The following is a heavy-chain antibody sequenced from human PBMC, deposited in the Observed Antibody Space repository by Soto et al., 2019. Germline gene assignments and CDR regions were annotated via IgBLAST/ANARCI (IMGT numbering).Heavy chain of an antibody. CDR1: RFPHDCKF. V-gene: IGHV1-46*02. Sequence: GVPVEVSSQDSRFPHDCKFLRWLCQAPGQGLEWMGIINPSGGSTSYGQKFQGRVTMTGDTSTSTVYMELSSLRSEDTAVYYCARALGFYDITGYYWGQGTVVTVSS. CDR2: INPSGGST. J-gene: IGHJ4*02. D-gene: IGHD3-22*01. CDR3: ARALGFYDITGYY.